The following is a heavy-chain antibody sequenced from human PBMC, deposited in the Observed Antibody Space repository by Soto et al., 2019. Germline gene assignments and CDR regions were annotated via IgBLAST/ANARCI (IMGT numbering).Heavy chain of an antibody. V-gene: IGHV1-3*01. CDR1: GYTFTSYA. Sequence: ASVKVSCKASGYTFTSYAMHWVRQAPGQRLEWMGWINAGNGNTKYSQKFQGRVTITRDTSASTAYMELSSLRSEDTAVYYCARRTWFGELLGYYYGMDVWGQGTTVTVSS. D-gene: IGHD3-10*01. CDR2: INAGNGNT. J-gene: IGHJ6*02. CDR3: ARRTWFGELLGYYYGMDV.